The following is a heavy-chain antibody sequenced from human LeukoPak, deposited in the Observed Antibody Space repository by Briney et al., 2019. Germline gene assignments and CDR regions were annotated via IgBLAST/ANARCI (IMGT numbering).Heavy chain of an antibody. CDR3: ARVDSSV. CDR2: ISSSGSTR. Sequence: PGGSLRLSCAASGFTFSSYEMNWVRQAPGKGLEWVSYISSSGSTRYQADSVKGRFTISRDNAEKSLYLQMNSLRVEDTGVYYCARVDSSVWGQGTLVTVSS. V-gene: IGHV3-48*03. CDR1: GFTFSSYE. D-gene: IGHD2-21*01. J-gene: IGHJ4*02.